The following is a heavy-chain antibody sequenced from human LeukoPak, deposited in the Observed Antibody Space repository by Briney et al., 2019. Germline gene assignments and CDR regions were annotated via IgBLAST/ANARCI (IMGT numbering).Heavy chain of an antibody. CDR1: GYSFTTYW. V-gene: IGHV5-51*01. CDR3: ARRQGCSSTSCPPDS. CDR2: IYPGDSDT. J-gene: IGHJ4*02. Sequence: GESRKISCRGSGYSFTTYWIGWVRQMPGKGLEWRGIIYPGDSDTRYSPSFQGQVTMSADKSIHTAYLQWSGLKASDTAMYYCARRQGCSSTSCPPDSWGQGTLVTVSS. D-gene: IGHD2-2*01.